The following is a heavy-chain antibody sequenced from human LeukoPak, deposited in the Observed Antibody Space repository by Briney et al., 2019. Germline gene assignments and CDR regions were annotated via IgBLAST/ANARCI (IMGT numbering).Heavy chain of an antibody. CDR2: IVVGSGNT. Sequence: GTSVKVSCKASGFTFTSSVVQWVRQARGQRLEWIGWIVVGSGNTNYAQKFQERVTITRDMSTSTAYMELSSLRVEDTGVYYCAADRAGSYLRFVYWGQGTPVTVSS. J-gene: IGHJ4*02. V-gene: IGHV1-58*01. D-gene: IGHD3-10*01. CDR3: AADRAGSYLRFVY. CDR1: GFTFTSSV.